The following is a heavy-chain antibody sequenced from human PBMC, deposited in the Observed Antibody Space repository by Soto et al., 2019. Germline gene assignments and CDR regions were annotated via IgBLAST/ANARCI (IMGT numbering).Heavy chain of an antibody. D-gene: IGHD6-13*01. Sequence: QVQLQESGPGLVKPSGTLSLTCAVSSGSISSSNWWSWVRQPPGKGLEWIGEIYHSGSTNYNPSLKRRVTISVDKSKNQFSLKLSSVTAADTAVYYCARAGGSSSWYFDYWGQGTLVTVSS. V-gene: IGHV4-4*02. CDR1: SGSISSSNW. CDR2: IYHSGST. J-gene: IGHJ4*02. CDR3: ARAGGSSSWYFDY.